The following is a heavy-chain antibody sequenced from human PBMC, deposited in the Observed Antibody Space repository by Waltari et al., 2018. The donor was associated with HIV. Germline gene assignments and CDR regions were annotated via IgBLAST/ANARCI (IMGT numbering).Heavy chain of an antibody. CDR2: TSFDGGNT. J-gene: IGHJ4*01. V-gene: IGHV3-30*18. CDR3: AKDRRRGSSSSFDY. Sequence: QVQLVESGGGVVQPGRSLRLSCAASGFPFSDYGMHWVRQAPGKGLGGVATTSFDGGNTYYADSVKGRFTISRDNSKNTLYLQMNSLRPDDTAVFYCAKDRRRGSSSSFDYWGHGTLVTVSS. D-gene: IGHD2-15*01. CDR1: GFPFSDYG.